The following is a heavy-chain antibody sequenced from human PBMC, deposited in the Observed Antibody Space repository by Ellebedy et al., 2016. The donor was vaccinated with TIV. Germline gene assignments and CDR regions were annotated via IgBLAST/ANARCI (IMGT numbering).Heavy chain of an antibody. J-gene: IGHJ4*02. Sequence: GESLKISCAASGFTVNTNYMSWVRQAPGKGLEWVSTIYSGGSTNYADSVKGRFTISRHSSKNMLYLQMNALRLEDTAVYYCASPGYYGPFDHWGRGTLVTVSS. D-gene: IGHD3-3*01. CDR2: IYSGGST. CDR1: GFTVNTNY. CDR3: ASPGYYGPFDH. V-gene: IGHV3-53*04.